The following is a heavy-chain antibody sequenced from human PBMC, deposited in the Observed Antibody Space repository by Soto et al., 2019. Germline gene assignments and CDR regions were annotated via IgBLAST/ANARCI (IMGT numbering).Heavy chain of an antibody. CDR2: ISWNSGSI. CDR1: GFTFDDYA. CDR3: AKDKGLNWFDP. Sequence: EVQLVESGGGLVQPGRSLRLSCAASGFTFDDYAMHWVRQAPGKGLEWVSGISWNSGSIGYADSVKGRFTISRDNAKNSLYLQMNSLRAEDTALYYCAKDKGLNWFDPWGQGTLVTVSS. J-gene: IGHJ5*02. V-gene: IGHV3-9*01.